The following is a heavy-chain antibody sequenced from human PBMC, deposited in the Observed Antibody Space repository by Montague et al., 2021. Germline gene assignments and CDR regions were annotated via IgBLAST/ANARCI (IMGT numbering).Heavy chain of an antibody. CDR2: ITLDGSST. J-gene: IGHJ3*02. V-gene: IGHV3-74*01. Sequence: SLRLSCAASGFSFSSYWMHWARQAPGKGLLWVSRITLDGSSTTFADSVKGRFTTSRDNAKATLYLQMNSLRVEDTAVYYCARNLVSAAPGAFDIWGQGTMVTVSS. D-gene: IGHD2-2*01. CDR3: ARNLVSAAPGAFDI. CDR1: GFSFSSYW.